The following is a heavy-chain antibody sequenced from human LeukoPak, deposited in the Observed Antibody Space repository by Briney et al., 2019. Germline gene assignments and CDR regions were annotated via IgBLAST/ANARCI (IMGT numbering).Heavy chain of an antibody. CDR2: IYYSGST. Sequence: PSQTLSLTCTVSGGSISSGDYYWSSIRQPPGKGLEWIGYIYYSGSTYYNPSLKSRVTISVDTSKNQFSLKLSSVTAADTAVYYCARVGDILTGYYPWEPWFDPWGQGTLVTVSS. V-gene: IGHV4-30-4*01. D-gene: IGHD3-9*01. J-gene: IGHJ5*02. CDR1: GGSISSGDYY. CDR3: ARVGDILTGYYPWEPWFDP.